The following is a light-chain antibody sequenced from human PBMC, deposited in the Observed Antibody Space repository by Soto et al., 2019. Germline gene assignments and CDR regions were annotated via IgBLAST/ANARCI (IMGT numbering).Light chain of an antibody. J-gene: IGKJ1*01. V-gene: IGKV1-5*01. CDR2: DAS. CDR1: QTIDKK. Sequence: DIQLTQSPSTQSASVGDRVTITCRASQTIDKKLAWYQQKPGKAPKLLIFDASTLQTGVPLRFSGSGSGTEFSLSISRLEPEDFAVFYCQQYGTSPWTFGQGTKVEIK. CDR3: QQYGTSPWT.